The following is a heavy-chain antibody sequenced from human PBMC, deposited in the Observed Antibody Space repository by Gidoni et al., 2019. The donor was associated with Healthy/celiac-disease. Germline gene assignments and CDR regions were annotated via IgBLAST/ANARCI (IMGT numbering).Heavy chain of an antibody. CDR3: AKDVGFA. CDR2: ISYDGSNK. CDR1: GFTFSSYG. J-gene: IGHJ5*02. Sequence: QVQLVESGGGVVQPGRSLRLSCAASGFTFSSYGMHWVRQAPGKGLGWVAVISYDGSNKYYADSVKGRFTISRDNSKNTLYLQMNSLRAEDTAVYYCAKDVGFAWGQGTLVTVSS. D-gene: IGHD1-26*01. V-gene: IGHV3-30*18.